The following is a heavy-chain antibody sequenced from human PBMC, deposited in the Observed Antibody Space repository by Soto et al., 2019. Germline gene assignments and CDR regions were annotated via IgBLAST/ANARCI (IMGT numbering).Heavy chain of an antibody. CDR2: IIPLLRTV. Sequence: QEELVQSGAEVRTPGSSVNVSCKASEGTFGSYSITWVRQAPGQRLEWLGEIIPLLRTVNYAQKFQGRVTITGDRSTNTVYMGLSSLRSDDTAVYYCARDPVDLFGYMDVWGQGTTVTVSS. CDR1: EGTFGSYS. V-gene: IGHV1-69*06. J-gene: IGHJ6*02. CDR3: ARDPVDLFGYMDV. D-gene: IGHD6-25*01.